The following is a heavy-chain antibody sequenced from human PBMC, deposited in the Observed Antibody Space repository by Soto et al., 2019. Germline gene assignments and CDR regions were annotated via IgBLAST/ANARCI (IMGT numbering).Heavy chain of an antibody. D-gene: IGHD3-3*01. CDR1: GFIFSNSW. CDR2: INSDGSST. Sequence: EVQLVESGGGLVQPGGSLRLSCAASGFIFSNSWMHWVRQAPGKGLVWVSRINSDGSSTDYADSVKGRFTISRDNAKNTLYLQMNSLRAEDTALYYCARDWSGPGNSAYYYYNMDVWGKGTTVNVSS. J-gene: IGHJ6*03. CDR3: ARDWSGPGNSAYYYYNMDV. V-gene: IGHV3-74*01.